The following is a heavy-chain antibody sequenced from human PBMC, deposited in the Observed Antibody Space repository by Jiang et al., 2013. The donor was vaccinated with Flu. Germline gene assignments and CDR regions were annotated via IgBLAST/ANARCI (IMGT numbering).Heavy chain of an antibody. CDR3: ARQGASDYALYYFDY. Sequence: GSGLVKPSETLSLTCTVSGGSISSYYWSWIRQPPGKGLEWIGYIYYSGTTNYNPSLKSRVTISVDASKNQFSLKLSSVTAADTAVYYCARQGASDYALYYFDYWGQGTLVTVSS. J-gene: IGHJ4*02. V-gene: IGHV4-59*08. CDR1: GGSISSYY. D-gene: IGHD5-12*01. CDR2: IYYSGTT.